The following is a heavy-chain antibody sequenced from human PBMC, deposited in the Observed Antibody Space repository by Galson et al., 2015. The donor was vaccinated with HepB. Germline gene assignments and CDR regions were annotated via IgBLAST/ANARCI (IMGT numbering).Heavy chain of an antibody. CDR3: AREPRDYDSSGYPLSNDY. CDR1: GFTFSSYW. Sequence: SLRLSCAASGFTFSSYWMSWVRQAPGKGLEWVANIKQDGSEKYYVDSVKGRFTISRDNAKNSLYLQMNSLRAEDTAVYYCAREPRDYDSSGYPLSNDYWGQGTLVTVSS. D-gene: IGHD3-22*01. J-gene: IGHJ4*02. V-gene: IGHV3-7*03. CDR2: IKQDGSEK.